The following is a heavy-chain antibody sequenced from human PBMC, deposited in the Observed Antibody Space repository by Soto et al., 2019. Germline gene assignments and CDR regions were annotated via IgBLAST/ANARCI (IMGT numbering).Heavy chain of an antibody. D-gene: IGHD3-9*01. CDR3: AHRGAVLRYFDWPFDY. Sequence: SGPTLVNPTQTLTPTCTFSGFSLSTSGVGVGWIRQPPGKALEWLALIYWDDDKRYSPSLKSRLTITKDTSKNQVVLTMTNMDPVDTATYYCAHRGAVLRYFDWPFDYWGQGTLVTVSS. CDR2: IYWDDDK. CDR1: GFSLSTSGVG. V-gene: IGHV2-5*02. J-gene: IGHJ4*02.